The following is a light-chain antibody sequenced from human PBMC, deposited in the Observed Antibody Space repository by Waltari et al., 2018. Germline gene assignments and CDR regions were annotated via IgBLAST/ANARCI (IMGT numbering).Light chain of an antibody. CDR3: QQYNSYSLLT. CDR2: EAS. CDR1: QSIRKG. V-gene: IGKV1-5*03. J-gene: IGKJ4*01. Sequence: DIRMTQSPSTLSACAGDRVIMSCRDSQSIRKGLAWYQQKPGKAPKLLLYEASTLQSGVPSRFSGTGSGTDFTLTISSLQPDDFATYYCQQYNSYSLLTFGGGTKVGIK.